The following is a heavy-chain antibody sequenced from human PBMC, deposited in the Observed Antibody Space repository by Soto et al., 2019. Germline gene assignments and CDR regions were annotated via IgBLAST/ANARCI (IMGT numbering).Heavy chain of an antibody. D-gene: IGHD6-19*01. J-gene: IGHJ6*02. CDR1: GFTVSSNY. CDR3: ARPKTEYSSGPRGSYYYYGMDV. V-gene: IGHV3-53*01. Sequence: GGSLRLSCAASGFTVSSNYMSWVRQAPGKGLEWVSVIYSGGSTYYADSVKGRFTISRDNSKNTLYLQMNSLRAEDTAVYYCARPKTEYSSGPRGSYYYYGMDVWGQGTTVTVSS. CDR2: IYSGGST.